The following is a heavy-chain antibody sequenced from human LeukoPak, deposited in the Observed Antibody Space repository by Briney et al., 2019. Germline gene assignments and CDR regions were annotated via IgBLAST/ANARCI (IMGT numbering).Heavy chain of an antibody. J-gene: IGHJ6*04. D-gene: IGHD2-8*01. Sequence: GGSLRLSCAASGFIFSSYSINWVRQAPGKGLEWVSFISSSSTYIYYADSVKGRFTISRDNAMNSLYLQMNSLRAEDTAVYYCARDRDMVLPPAGLDVWGRGATVTVSS. CDR2: ISSSSTYI. CDR3: ARDRDMVLPPAGLDV. CDR1: GFIFSSYS. V-gene: IGHV3-21*01.